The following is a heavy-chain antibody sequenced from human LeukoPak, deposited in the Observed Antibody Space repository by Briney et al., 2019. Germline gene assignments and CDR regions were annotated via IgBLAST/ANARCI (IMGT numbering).Heavy chain of an antibody. Sequence: ETLSLTCAVSGGSISSSNWWSWVRQAPGKGLEWVSAISGSGGSTYYADSVKGRFTISRDNSKNTLYLQMNSLRAEDTAVYYCAKDPRTTVTTREGIWGQGTMVTVSS. J-gene: IGHJ3*02. CDR1: GGSISSSN. D-gene: IGHD4-17*01. V-gene: IGHV3-23*01. CDR2: ISGSGGST. CDR3: AKDPRTTVTTREGI.